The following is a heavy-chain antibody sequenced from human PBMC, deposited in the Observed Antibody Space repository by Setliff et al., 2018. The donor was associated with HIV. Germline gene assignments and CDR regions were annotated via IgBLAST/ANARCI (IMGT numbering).Heavy chain of an antibody. CDR3: ARDWRHGYDLNFDY. CDR2: IKQDGSDK. CDR1: GFAFSGHQ. V-gene: IGHV3-7*01. Sequence: GESLRLSCAASGFAFSGHQMSWVRQAPGKGLEWVVKIKQDGSDKYYVDSVKGRFTISRDNAKNSLYLQMNSLRAEDTAMYYCARDWRHGYDLNFDYWGQGTLVTSPQ. D-gene: IGHD5-12*01. J-gene: IGHJ4*02.